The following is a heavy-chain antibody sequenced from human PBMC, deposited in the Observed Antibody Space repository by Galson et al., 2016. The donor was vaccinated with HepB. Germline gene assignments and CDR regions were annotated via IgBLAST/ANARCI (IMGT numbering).Heavy chain of an antibody. CDR1: EYSFTTYW. CDR3: ARMGGYTLNYYYYYGMDV. D-gene: IGHD5-12*01. J-gene: IGHJ6*02. CDR2: IYPGDSDT. V-gene: IGHV5-51*01. Sequence: QSGAEVKKPGESLKISCKGSEYSFTTYWIGWVRQMPGKGLEWMGIIYPGDSDTRYSPSFQGQVTISADKSISTAYLQWSSLQASDTAVYYCARMGGYTLNYYYYYGMDVWGLGTTVTVSS.